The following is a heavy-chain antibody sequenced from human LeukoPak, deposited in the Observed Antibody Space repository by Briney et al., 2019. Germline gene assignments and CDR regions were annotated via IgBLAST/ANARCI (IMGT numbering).Heavy chain of an antibody. CDR1: GGSFSSYY. J-gene: IGHJ3*02. Sequence: PSETLSLTCAVYGGSFSSYYWSWIRQPPGKGREWIGYIYYSGSTNYNPSLKSRATISVDTSKNQFSLKLSSVTAADTAVYYCARDQGYYDYVWGSYRHDAFDIWGQGTMVTVSS. CDR3: ARDQGYYDYVWGSYRHDAFDI. V-gene: IGHV4-59*01. CDR2: IYYSGST. D-gene: IGHD3-16*02.